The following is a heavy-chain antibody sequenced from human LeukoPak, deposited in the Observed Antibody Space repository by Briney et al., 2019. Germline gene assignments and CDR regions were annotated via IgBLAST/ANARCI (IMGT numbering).Heavy chain of an antibody. CDR1: GVSISPYY. Sequence: MPSETLSLTCAVSGVSISPYYWAWIRQPPGKGLEWIGYIHTSGSNNQYPSLKSRVTISVDKSKNHFSLRLTSVTAADTAVYYCARLSDAVHLGAFDLWGQGTMVTVSS. D-gene: IGHD3-3*01. J-gene: IGHJ3*01. CDR3: ARLSDAVHLGAFDL. CDR2: IHTSGSN. V-gene: IGHV4-4*09.